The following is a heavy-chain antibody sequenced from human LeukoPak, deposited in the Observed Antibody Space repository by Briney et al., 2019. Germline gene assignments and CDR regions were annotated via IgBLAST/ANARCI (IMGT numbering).Heavy chain of an antibody. Sequence: TSETLSLTCAVSGGSISSSNWWSWVRQPPGKGLEWIGEIYDSGRTNYNPSLKCRVSISVGKSKNHFSLKLSSVTAADTAVYYCARRLSSTSYHPTGWGQGILVTVSS. CDR2: IYDSGRT. V-gene: IGHV4-4*02. CDR1: GGSISSSNW. CDR3: ARRLSSTSYHPTG. D-gene: IGHD2-2*01. J-gene: IGHJ4*02.